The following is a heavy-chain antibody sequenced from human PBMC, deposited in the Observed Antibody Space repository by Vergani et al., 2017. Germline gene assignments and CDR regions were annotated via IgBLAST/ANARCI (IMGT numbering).Heavy chain of an antibody. CDR2: IYYSGST. J-gene: IGHJ1*01. D-gene: IGHD3-16*01. CDR3: AGYDYVWGGENGYFQH. V-gene: IGHV4-59*01. CDR1: GGSISSYY. Sequence: QVQLPESGPGLVKPSETLSLTCTVSGGSISSYYWSWIRQPPGKGLEWIGYIYYSGSTNYNPALKSRVTISVDTSKNQFSLKLSSVTAADTAVYYCAGYDYVWGGENGYFQHWGQGTLVTVSS.